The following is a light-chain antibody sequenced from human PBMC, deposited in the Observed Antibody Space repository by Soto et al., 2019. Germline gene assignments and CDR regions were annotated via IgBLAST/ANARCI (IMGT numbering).Light chain of an antibody. J-gene: IGLJ1*01. CDR2: EVS. V-gene: IGLV2-14*01. CDR3: SSYTSSSTPFV. CDR1: SSDVGGYNY. Sequence: QSALTQPAFVSGSPGQSNTISYTGTSSDVGGYNYVSWYQQHPGKAPKLMIYEVSNRPSGVSNRFSGSKSGNTASLTISGLQAEDEADYYCSSYTSSSTPFVFGTGTKVTVL.